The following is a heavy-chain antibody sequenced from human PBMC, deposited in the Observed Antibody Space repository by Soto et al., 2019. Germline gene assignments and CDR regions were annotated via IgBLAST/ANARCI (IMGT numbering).Heavy chain of an antibody. CDR2: IYYSGST. CDR3: ARGAGGYDYPFAF. D-gene: IGHD5-12*01. J-gene: IGHJ3*01. Sequence: SETLSLTCTVSGGSISSGGYYWSWIRQHPGKGLEWIGYIYYSGSTYYNPSLKSRVTISVDTSKNQFSLKLSSVTAADTAVYYCARGAGGYDYPFAFRAQRTIDTVS. V-gene: IGHV4-31*02. CDR1: GGSISSGGYY.